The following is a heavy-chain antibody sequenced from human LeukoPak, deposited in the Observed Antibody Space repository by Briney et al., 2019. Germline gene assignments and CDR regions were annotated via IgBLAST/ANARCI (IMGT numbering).Heavy chain of an antibody. V-gene: IGHV4-59*08. CDR3: ARHYYGSGSYMGYFDY. CDR1: GGSISSYY. J-gene: IGHJ4*02. Sequence: SETLSLTCTVSGGSISSYYWSWIRQPPGKGLEWIGYIYYSGSTNYNPSLKSRVTISVDTSKNQFSLKLSSVTAADTAVYYCARHYYGSGSYMGYFDYWGQGTLVTVSS. CDR2: IYYSGST. D-gene: IGHD3-10*01.